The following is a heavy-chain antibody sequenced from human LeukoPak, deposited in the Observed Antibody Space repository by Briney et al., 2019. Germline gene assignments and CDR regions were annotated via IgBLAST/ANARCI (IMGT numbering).Heavy chain of an antibody. J-gene: IGHJ4*02. CDR3: AKDAEIPGSGGDFFDY. V-gene: IGHV3-23*01. Sequence: GGSLRLSCAASGFTFSSYAMSWLRQAPGKGLEWVSVITGDTGSTYYADSVRGRFTISRDNSRNTLSLQMNSLRAAGTAVYYCAKDAEIPGSGGDFFDYWGQGTLVTVSS. CDR1: GFTFSSYA. D-gene: IGHD3-10*01. CDR2: ITGDTGST.